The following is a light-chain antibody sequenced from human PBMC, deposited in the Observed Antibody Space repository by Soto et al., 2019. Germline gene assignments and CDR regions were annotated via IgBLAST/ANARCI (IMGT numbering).Light chain of an antibody. V-gene: IGLV1-51*02. J-gene: IGLJ2*01. CDR1: SSNIGNNY. CDR2: ENN. Sequence: QSVLTQPPSVSAAPGQKVTISCSGSSSNIGNNYVSWYQQLPGTAPKLLIYENNKRPSGIPDRFSGSKSGTSATLGITGLQTGDEADYYCGTWDSSLSAVVFGGGIKVTVL. CDR3: GTWDSSLSAVV.